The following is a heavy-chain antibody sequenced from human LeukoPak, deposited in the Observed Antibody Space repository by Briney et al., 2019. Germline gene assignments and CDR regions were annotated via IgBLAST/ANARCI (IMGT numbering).Heavy chain of an antibody. D-gene: IGHD2-21*02. V-gene: IGHV1-2*02. CDR1: GYTFTGYY. CDR2: INPNSGGT. CDR3: ARDKGSDPPAYCGGDCYSVAFDI. Sequence: ASVKVSCKASGYTFTGYYMHWVRQAPGQGLEWMGWINPNSGGTNYAQKFQGRVTMTRDTSISTAYMELSRLRSDDTAVYYCARDKGSDPPAYCGGDCYSVAFDIWGQGTMVTVSS. J-gene: IGHJ3*02.